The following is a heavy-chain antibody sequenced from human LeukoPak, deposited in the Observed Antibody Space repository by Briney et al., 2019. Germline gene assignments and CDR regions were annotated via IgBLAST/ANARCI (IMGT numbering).Heavy chain of an antibody. CDR3: GSSSSANRGDY. Sequence: GGSLRLSCVASGFSFSSYSMNWVRQAPGQGLEWVSSISGSSSYIYYADSVKGRFTISRDNAKNSLYLQMNSLRAVDTAVYYCGSSSSANRGDYWGHGTLVTVSS. CDR2: ISGSSSYI. V-gene: IGHV3-21*01. CDR1: GFSFSSYS. D-gene: IGHD6-6*01. J-gene: IGHJ4*01.